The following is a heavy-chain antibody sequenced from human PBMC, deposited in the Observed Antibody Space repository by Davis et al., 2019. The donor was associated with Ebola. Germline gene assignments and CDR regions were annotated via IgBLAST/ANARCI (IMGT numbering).Heavy chain of an antibody. D-gene: IGHD3-9*01. CDR2: ITAYNGNT. V-gene: IGHV1-18*04. J-gene: IGHJ4*02. CDR1: GYTFTSYG. CDR3: AREGMHYDILTAYNGADF. Sequence: AASVKVSCKASGYTFTSYGISWVRHAPGQGLEWMGWITAYNGNTNYAQKLQGRVTMTTDTSTSTAYMELWSLRSDDTAVYYCAREGMHYDILTAYNGADFWGQGTLVTVSS.